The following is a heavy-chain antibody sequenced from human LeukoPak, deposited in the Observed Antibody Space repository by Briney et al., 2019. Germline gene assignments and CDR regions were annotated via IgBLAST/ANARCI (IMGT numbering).Heavy chain of an antibody. D-gene: IGHD3-22*01. V-gene: IGHV1-69*05. CDR3: ARGPYDSSGYPTAFDY. Sequence: ASVKVSCKASGGTFSSYAISWVLQAPGQGLEWMGRIIPIFGTANYAQKFQGRVTITTGESTSTAYMELSSLRSEDTAVYYCARGPYDSSGYPTAFDYWGQGTLVTVSS. J-gene: IGHJ4*02. CDR1: GGTFSSYA. CDR2: IIPIFGTA.